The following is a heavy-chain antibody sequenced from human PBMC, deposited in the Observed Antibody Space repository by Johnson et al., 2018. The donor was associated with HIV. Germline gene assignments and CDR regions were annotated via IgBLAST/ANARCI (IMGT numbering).Heavy chain of an antibody. V-gene: IGHV3-20*04. J-gene: IGHJ3*01. CDR3: ARDPWYCRGGNCFLNAFDV. CDR1: GFTFDDYG. Sequence: VQLVESWGGVVRPGGSLRLSCAASGFTFDDYGMNWVRQAPGKGLEWVAGINWNGGSATYATSVKGRFTISRDNANNSLYLQMNSLRAEDTAFYYCARDPWYCRGGNCFLNAFDVWGQGTMVTVSS. CDR2: INWNGGSA. D-gene: IGHD2-15*01.